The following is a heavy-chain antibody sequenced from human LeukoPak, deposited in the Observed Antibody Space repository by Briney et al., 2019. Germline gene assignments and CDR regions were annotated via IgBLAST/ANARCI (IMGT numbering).Heavy chain of an antibody. Sequence: GGSLRLSRAASGFTFSSYAMHWVRQAPGKGLEWVAVISYDGSNKYYADSVKGRFTISRDNSKNTLYLQMNSLRAEDTAVYYCARGTSGYSYGPRMIYYFDYWGQGTLVTVSS. D-gene: IGHD5-18*01. CDR1: GFTFSSYA. J-gene: IGHJ4*02. CDR2: ISYDGSNK. CDR3: ARGTSGYSYGPRMIYYFDY. V-gene: IGHV3-30-3*01.